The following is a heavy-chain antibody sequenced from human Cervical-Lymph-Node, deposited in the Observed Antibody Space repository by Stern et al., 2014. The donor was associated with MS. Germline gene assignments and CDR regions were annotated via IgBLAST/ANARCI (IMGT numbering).Heavy chain of an antibody. CDR2: IYYSGST. CDR1: GGSISSGGYY. D-gene: IGHD4-17*01. Sequence: QVQLQESGPGLVKPSQTLSLTCTVSGGSISSGGYYWSWIRQHPGKGLEWIGYIYYSGSTYYNPSLKSRVTISVDTSKNQFSLKLSSVTAADTAVYYCARDLAVTTPYYYYYYGMDVWGQGTTVTVSS. V-gene: IGHV4-31*03. CDR3: ARDLAVTTPYYYYYYGMDV. J-gene: IGHJ6*02.